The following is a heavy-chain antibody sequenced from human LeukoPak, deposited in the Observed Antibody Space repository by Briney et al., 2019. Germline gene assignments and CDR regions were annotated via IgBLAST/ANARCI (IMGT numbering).Heavy chain of an antibody. CDR2: INPNSGGT. J-gene: IGHJ4*02. CDR1: GYTFTGYY. D-gene: IGHD5-24*01. Sequence: ASVKVSCKASGYTFTGYYMHWVRQAPGQGLEWMGRINPNSGGTNYAQKFQGRVTMTRATSISTAYMELSRLRSDDTAVYYCARDLDGYNPPLPFDYWGQGTLVTVSS. CDR3: ARDLDGYNPPLPFDY. V-gene: IGHV1-2*06.